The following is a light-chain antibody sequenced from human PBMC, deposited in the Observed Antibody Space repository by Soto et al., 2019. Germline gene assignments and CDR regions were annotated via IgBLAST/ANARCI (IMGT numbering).Light chain of an antibody. CDR3: QKYNSAPWT. Sequence: DIQMTQSPSSLSASVGDRVTITCRASQGISNYLAWYQQQPGKVPKLLIYVASTLQSGVPSRFSGSLSGTDFTLTISSLQPEDVATYYCQKYNSAPWTFGQGTKVEIK. J-gene: IGKJ1*01. V-gene: IGKV1-27*01. CDR2: VAS. CDR1: QGISNY.